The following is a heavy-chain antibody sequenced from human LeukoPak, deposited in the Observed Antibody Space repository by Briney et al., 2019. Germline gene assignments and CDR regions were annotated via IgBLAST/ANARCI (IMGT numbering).Heavy chain of an antibody. J-gene: IGHJ4*02. D-gene: IGHD3-10*01. CDR2: INHSGST. CDR1: GGSFSGYY. CDR3: ARGRIRITMVRGVIAQTSDY. V-gene: IGHV4-34*01. Sequence: SETLSLTCAVYGGSFSGYYWSWIRQPPGKGLEWTGEINHSGSTNYHPSLKSRVTISVDTSKNQFSLKLSSVTAADTAVYYCARGRIRITMVRGVIAQTSDYWGQGTLVTVSS.